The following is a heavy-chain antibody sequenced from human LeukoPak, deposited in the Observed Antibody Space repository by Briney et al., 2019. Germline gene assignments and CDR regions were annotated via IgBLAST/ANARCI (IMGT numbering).Heavy chain of an antibody. CDR2: IYNDGGT. CDR1: GFTFSNYE. J-gene: IGHJ3*01. V-gene: IGHV3-53*01. D-gene: IGHD3-16*02. CDR3: VKRLTLGDLSIKGAFAL. Sequence: PGGSLRLSCAASGFTFSNYEMNWVRQGPGKGLEWVALIYNDGGTHYTDSVKGRFTIPRDTSRNTLFLQMNSLRVEDSAMYYCVKRLTLGDLSIKGAFALWGQGTMVTVAS.